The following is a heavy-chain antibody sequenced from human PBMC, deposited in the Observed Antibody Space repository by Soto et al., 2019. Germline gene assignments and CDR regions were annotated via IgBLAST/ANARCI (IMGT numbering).Heavy chain of an antibody. J-gene: IGHJ4*02. CDR1: GFTFISYW. CDR3: VRTSLVVAAATREDY. V-gene: IGHV3-74*01. CDR2: INSEGSST. D-gene: IGHD2-15*01. Sequence: EVQLVESGGGLVQPGGSLRLSFAASGFTFISYWMHWVRQAPGKGRVWVSRINSEGSSTSYADSVKGRFTISRDNAKNTLYLQMNSLRAEDTAVYYCVRTSLVVAAATREDYWGQGTLVTVSS.